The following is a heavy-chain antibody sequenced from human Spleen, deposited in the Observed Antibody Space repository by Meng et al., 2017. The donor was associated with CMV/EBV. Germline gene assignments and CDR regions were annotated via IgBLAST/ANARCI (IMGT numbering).Heavy chain of an antibody. V-gene: IGHV3-9*01. D-gene: IGHD3-10*01. CDR2: ISWNSGNM. CDR3: TRIGLGFDT. J-gene: IGHJ5*02. Sequence: SLKISCAASGFTFDDYAMHWVRKAPGKGLEWVSGISWNSGNMAYGETVKGRFTISRDNAKKSVYLQMNSLRVEDTALYYCTRIGLGFDTWGQGALVTVSS. CDR1: GFTFDDYA.